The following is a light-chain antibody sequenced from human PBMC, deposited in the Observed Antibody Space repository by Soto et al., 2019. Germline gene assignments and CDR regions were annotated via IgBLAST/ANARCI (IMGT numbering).Light chain of an antibody. Sequence: DIQMTQSPSTLSASVGDRVTITCRASQSISIWLSWYQQKPGKAPKFLIYKASDLESRVTSRVSGSGSGTEFTLTISSLQPDDFAAYFCQQYDSFPLAFGGGTKVEMK. CDR2: KAS. J-gene: IGKJ4*01. CDR1: QSISIW. V-gene: IGKV1-5*03. CDR3: QQYDSFPLA.